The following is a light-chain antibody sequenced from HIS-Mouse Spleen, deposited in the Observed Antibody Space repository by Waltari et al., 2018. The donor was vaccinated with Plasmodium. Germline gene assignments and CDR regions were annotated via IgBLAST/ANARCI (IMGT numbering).Light chain of an antibody. CDR3: YSTDSSGNHRV. J-gene: IGLJ3*02. CDR2: EDS. CDR1: ALPKKY. Sequence: SYELTQPPSVSVSPGQTARITCSGDALPKKYAYWYQQKSGQAPVLVIYEDSKRPSGIPDGFSGFSSVTMATLTISGAQVEDEADYYCYSTDSSGNHRVFGGGTKLTVL. V-gene: IGLV3-10*01.